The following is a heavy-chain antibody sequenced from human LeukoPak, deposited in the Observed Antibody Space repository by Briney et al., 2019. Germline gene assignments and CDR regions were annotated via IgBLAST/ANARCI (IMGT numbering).Heavy chain of an antibody. D-gene: IGHD2/OR15-2a*01. J-gene: IGHJ5*02. CDR1: GFTFSSYV. V-gene: IGHV3-23*01. CDR3: AKDHDHENQWFDP. CDR2: INKNGGVT. Sequence: PGGSLRLSCAASGFTFSSYVMSWGRQAPGKGLEWVSTINKNGGVTYYADSVKGRFTISRDSSRNTLYLQMNSLRAEDTAVYYCAKDHDHENQWFDPWGQGTLVTVSS.